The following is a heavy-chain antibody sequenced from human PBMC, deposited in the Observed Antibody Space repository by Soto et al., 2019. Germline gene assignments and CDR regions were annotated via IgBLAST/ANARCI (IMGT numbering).Heavy chain of an antibody. J-gene: IGHJ4*02. V-gene: IGHV1-46*03. CDR1: GYTLTRYY. CDR3: ARDNGDYHFDS. D-gene: IGHD4-17*01. CDR2: INPSAGST. Sequence: ASVKVSCKASGYTLTRYYIHWVRQAPGQGLEWMGIINPSAGSTTYVQKLQGRVTMTRGTSTNTVYMELSSLRSDDTAVYYCARDNGDYHFDSWGQGTLVTVSS.